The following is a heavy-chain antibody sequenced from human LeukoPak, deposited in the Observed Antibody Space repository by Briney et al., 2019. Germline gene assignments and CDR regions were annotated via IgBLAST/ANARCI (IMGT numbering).Heavy chain of an antibody. CDR3: ARAYGDLYFVY. Sequence: SETLSLTCTVSGGSIITYYWSWIRQPAGKGLEWIGRIYSSGRTNYHPSLESRVTMSVDTSKNQFSLNVNSVTAADTAVYYCARAYGDLYFVYWGQGILVTVSS. CDR2: IYSSGRT. V-gene: IGHV4-4*07. D-gene: IGHD4-17*01. J-gene: IGHJ4*02. CDR1: GGSIITYY.